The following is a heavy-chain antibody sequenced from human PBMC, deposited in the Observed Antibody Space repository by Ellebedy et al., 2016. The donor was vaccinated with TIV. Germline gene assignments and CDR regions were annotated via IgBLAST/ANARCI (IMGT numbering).Heavy chain of an antibody. CDR1: GFTFSNFG. CDR3: AKGSRWHNWFDP. Sequence: GESLKISCAASGFTFSNFGMHWVRQAPGKGLEWVALISYDGRSKYYADPVKGRSTISRDNSKNRLYLQMNSLTSEDTGVYYCAKGSRWHNWFDPWGQGTLVTVSS. D-gene: IGHD6-13*01. J-gene: IGHJ5*02. V-gene: IGHV3-30*18. CDR2: ISYDGRSK.